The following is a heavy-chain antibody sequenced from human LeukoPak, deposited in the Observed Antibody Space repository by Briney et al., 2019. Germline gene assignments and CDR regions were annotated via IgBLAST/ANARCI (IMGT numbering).Heavy chain of an antibody. V-gene: IGHV3-33*01. CDR2: IWYDGTEK. J-gene: IGHJ4*02. Sequence: GGSLRLSCAASGFTFSSYGMHWVRQAPGKGLEWVAVIWYDGTEKYYADSVKGRFTISRDNSKNTLYLQMNSLRAEDTAVYYCARPRLIVGAPDFDCWGQGTLVTVSS. D-gene: IGHD1-26*01. CDR1: GFTFSSYG. CDR3: ARPRLIVGAPDFDC.